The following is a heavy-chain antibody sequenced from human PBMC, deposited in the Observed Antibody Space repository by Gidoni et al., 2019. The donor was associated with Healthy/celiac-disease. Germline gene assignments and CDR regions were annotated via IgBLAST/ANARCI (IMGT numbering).Heavy chain of an antibody. CDR2: IYHSGST. J-gene: IGHJ4*02. Sequence: QVQLHESGPGLVKPSGTLSLTSAVSGGSISSSNWLSWVRQPPGKGLEWIGEIYHSGSTNYNPSIKSRVTISVDKSKNQFSLKLSSVTAADTAVYYCARASRNSIAAAGVYYWGQGTLVTVSS. CDR1: GGSISSSNW. D-gene: IGHD6-13*01. V-gene: IGHV4-4*02. CDR3: ARASRNSIAAAGVYY.